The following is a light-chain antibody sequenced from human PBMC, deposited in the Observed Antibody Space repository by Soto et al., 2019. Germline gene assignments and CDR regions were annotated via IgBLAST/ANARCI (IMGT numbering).Light chain of an antibody. CDR3: QQYDTWT. V-gene: IGKV1-5*03. Sequence: DIQMTQSPSTLSASVGDRVTITCRASQSISYWLAWYQQKPGTAPKLLIYKASTLGGGVPSRFSGSGFGTEFTRTINSLQPDDFATYYCQQYDTWTFGQGTKLEI. CDR2: KAS. CDR1: QSISYW. J-gene: IGKJ1*01.